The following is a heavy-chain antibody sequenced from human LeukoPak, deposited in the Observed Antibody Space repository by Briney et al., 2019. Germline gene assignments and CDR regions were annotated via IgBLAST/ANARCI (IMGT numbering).Heavy chain of an antibody. V-gene: IGHV1-2*02. CDR3: ARVPGPYTTSRFDY. CDR2: IDPDSGGT. D-gene: IGHD2-2*02. J-gene: IGHJ4*02. CDR1: GYTFTGYY. Sequence: GASVRVSCKTSGYTFTGYYLHWVRQAPGQGLEWRGRIDPDSGGTHYAQKFQVRVTVTRGTSIATVYMELSGLTSDDTAVYYCARVPGPYTTSRFDYWGQGTLVTVTS.